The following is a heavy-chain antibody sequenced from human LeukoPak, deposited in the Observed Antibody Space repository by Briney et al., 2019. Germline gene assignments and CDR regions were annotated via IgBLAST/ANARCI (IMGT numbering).Heavy chain of an antibody. J-gene: IGHJ4*02. V-gene: IGHV3-48*01. Sequence: GGSPRLSLAASGFTFSSFSMTWVRPAPGKGVGWLLYISSSGSTIYYADSVKGRFTISRDNAKNSLYLQMNSLRAEDTAVYYCARDEYYDSSGYTSWGQGTLVTVSS. CDR1: GFTFSSFS. CDR2: ISSSGSTI. D-gene: IGHD3-22*01. CDR3: ARDEYYDSSGYTS.